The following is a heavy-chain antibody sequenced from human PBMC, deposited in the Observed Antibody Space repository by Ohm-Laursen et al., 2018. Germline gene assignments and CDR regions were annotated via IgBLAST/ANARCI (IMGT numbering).Heavy chain of an antibody. J-gene: IGHJ4*02. V-gene: IGHV3-48*03. CDR2: ISSSGSTI. Sequence: GSLRLSCAASGFTFSSYEMNWVRQAPGRGLEWASYISSSGSTIYYADSVKGRFTISRDNAKNSLYLQMNSLRAEDTAVYYCATFYYDSSGYYGRGYFDYWGQGTLVTVPS. D-gene: IGHD3-22*01. CDR1: GFTFSSYE. CDR3: ATFYYDSSGYYGRGYFDY.